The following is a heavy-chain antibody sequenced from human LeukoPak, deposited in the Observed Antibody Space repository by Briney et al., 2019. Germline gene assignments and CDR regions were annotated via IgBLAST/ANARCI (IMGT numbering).Heavy chain of an antibody. Sequence: PSETLSLTCTVSGGSIRSYYWSWIRQPPGKGLEWIGYIYYSGSTNYNPSLKSRVTISVDTSKNQFSLKLSSVTAADTAVYYCARIYDSSGYYYYYGMDVWGQGTRSPSP. CDR1: GGSIRSYY. D-gene: IGHD3-22*01. J-gene: IGHJ6*02. V-gene: IGHV4-59*01. CDR3: ARIYDSSGYYYYYGMDV. CDR2: IYYSGST.